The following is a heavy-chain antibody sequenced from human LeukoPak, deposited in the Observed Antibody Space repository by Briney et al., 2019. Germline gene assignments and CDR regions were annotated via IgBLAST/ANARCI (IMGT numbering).Heavy chain of an antibody. Sequence: ASVKVSCKASGYTFTSYGISWVRQAPGQGLGWMGWISAYNGNTNYAQKLQGRVTMTTDTSTSTAYMELRSLRSDDTAVYYCARDPPPAYYYGSGSYSKNNWFDPWGQGTLVAVSS. J-gene: IGHJ5*02. CDR1: GYTFTSYG. V-gene: IGHV1-18*01. D-gene: IGHD3-10*01. CDR2: ISAYNGNT. CDR3: ARDPPPAYYYGSGSYSKNNWFDP.